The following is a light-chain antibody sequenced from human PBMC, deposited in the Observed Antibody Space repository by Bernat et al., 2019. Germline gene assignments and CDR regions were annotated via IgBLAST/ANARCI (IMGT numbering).Light chain of an antibody. CDR1: QDISNY. CDR3: QPYDNLPLT. V-gene: IGKV1-33*01. CDR2: EAS. Sequence: DIQMTQSPSSLSASVGDRVTITCQASQDISNYLNWYQQKPGKAPKLLIYEASKLETGVPLRFSGRGSGTEFTFTISSLPPEDIATYYCQPYDNLPLTFGGGTKVEIK. J-gene: IGKJ4*01.